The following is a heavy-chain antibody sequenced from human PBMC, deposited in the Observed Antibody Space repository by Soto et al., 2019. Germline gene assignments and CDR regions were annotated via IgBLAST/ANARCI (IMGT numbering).Heavy chain of an antibody. CDR1: CGSLSIGGYS. J-gene: IGHJ5*02. V-gene: IGHV4-31*03. D-gene: IGHD3-22*01. CDR3: ARSVRDYYDSSGYSSLIPWFDP. CDR2: IYYSGST. Sequence: LCLTCTVSCGSLSIGGYSWSWIRQHPGKGLEWIGYIYYSGSTYYNPSLKSRVTISVDTSKNQFSLKLSSVTAADTAVYYCARSVRDYYDSSGYSSLIPWFDPWGQGTLVTVSS.